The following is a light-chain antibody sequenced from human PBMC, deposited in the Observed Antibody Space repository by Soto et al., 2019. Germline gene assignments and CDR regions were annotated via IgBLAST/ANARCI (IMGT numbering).Light chain of an antibody. CDR1: QSVSGY. V-gene: IGKV3-11*01. CDR2: DAS. J-gene: IGKJ1*01. Sequence: EIVLTQSPDTLSLSPGERVTLSCRASQSVSGYLAWYQQKPGQAPRLLIYDASNRATGSPARCSGSGSGTDFTLTISSLEPEDVAVYYCQQRSSWPWTFGKGTKVEIK. CDR3: QQRSSWPWT.